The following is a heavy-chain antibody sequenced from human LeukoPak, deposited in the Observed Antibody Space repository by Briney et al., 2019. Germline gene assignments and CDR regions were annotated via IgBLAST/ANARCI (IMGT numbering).Heavy chain of an antibody. CDR3: AKALLRSDRAYYFDY. CDR2: IWYDGSKK. J-gene: IGHJ4*02. V-gene: IGHV3-33*06. D-gene: IGHD4-17*01. Sequence: GRSLRLSCVASGFTFSSYGIHWVRQAPGKGLEWVAVIWYDGSKKYYADSVKSRFTISRDNSKNTLYLQMYSLRDEDTAVYYCAKALLRSDRAYYFDYWGQGTLVTVSS. CDR1: GFTFSSYG.